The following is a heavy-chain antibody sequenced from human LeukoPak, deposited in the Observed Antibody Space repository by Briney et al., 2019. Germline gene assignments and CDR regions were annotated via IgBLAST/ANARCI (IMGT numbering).Heavy chain of an antibody. CDR2: TYYRSKWYN. Sequence: SQTLSLTCAISGDSVSSNSAAWNWIRRSPSRGLEWLGRTYYRSKWYNDYAVSVKSRITINPDTSKNQFSLQLNSVTPEDTAVYYCAAAGTNWFDPWGQGTLVTVSS. V-gene: IGHV6-1*01. J-gene: IGHJ5*02. D-gene: IGHD6-13*01. CDR1: GDSVSSNSAA. CDR3: AAAGTNWFDP.